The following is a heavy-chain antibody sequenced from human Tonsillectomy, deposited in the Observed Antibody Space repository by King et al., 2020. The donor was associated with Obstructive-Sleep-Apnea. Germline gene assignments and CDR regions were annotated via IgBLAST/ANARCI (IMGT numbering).Heavy chain of an antibody. CDR2: ISSNGGST. CDR1: GFTFSSYA. Sequence: VQLVESGGGLVQPGGSLRLSCAASGFTFSSYAMHWVRQAPGKGLEYVSAISSNGGSTYYANSVKGRFTISRDNSKNTLYLQMGSLRAEDMAVYYCARGTESWFGELLENGMDVWGQGTTVTVSS. CDR3: ARGTESWFGELLENGMDV. V-gene: IGHV3-64*01. J-gene: IGHJ6*02. D-gene: IGHD3-10*01.